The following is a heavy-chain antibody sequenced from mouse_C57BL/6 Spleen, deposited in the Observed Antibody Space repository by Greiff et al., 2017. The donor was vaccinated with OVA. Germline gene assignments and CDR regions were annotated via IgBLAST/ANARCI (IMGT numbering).Heavy chain of an antibody. V-gene: IGHV3-6*01. D-gene: IGHD2-3*01. J-gene: IGHJ2*01. Sequence: EVKLVESGPGLVKPSQSLSLTCSVTGYSITSGYYWNWIRQFPGNKLEWMGYISYDGSNNYNPSLKNRISITRDTSKNQFFLKLNSVTTEDTATYYCAREIYDGYYAFDDWGQGTTLTVSS. CDR1: GYSITSGYY. CDR3: AREIYDGYYAFDD. CDR2: ISYDGSN.